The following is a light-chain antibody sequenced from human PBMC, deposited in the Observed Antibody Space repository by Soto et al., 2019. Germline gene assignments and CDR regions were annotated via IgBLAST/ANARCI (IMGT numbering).Light chain of an antibody. J-gene: IGKJ1*01. CDR1: QSVSSY. CDR2: DAS. V-gene: IGKV3-11*01. CDR3: QQRSKGWT. Sequence: EIGMSQSPATLSLSPGERATLSFRASQSVSSYLAWYQQKPGQAPRLLIYDASNRATGIPARFSGSGSGTDFTLTISSLEPEDFAVYYCQQRSKGWTFGQGTKVDIK.